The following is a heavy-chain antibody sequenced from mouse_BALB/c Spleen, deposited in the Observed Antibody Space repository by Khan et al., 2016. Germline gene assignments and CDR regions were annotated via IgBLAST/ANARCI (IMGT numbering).Heavy chain of an antibody. CDR2: ISYDGSN. J-gene: IGHJ2*01. CDR3: AGDSYYFDD. Sequence: EVQLQESGPGLVKPSQSLSLTCSVTGYSITSGYYWNWIRQFPGNKLEWMGYISYDGSNNYNPSLKNRISITRDTSKNQFFLKLNSVTTEDTATYYGAGDSYYFDDWGQGTTLTVSS. CDR1: GYSITSGYY. V-gene: IGHV3-6*02.